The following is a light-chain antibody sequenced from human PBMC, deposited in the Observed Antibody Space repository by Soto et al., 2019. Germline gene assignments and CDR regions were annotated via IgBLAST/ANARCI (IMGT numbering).Light chain of an antibody. Sequence: DIQMTQSPATLSASVRDSVTITCRASQSVSEWLAWYRQKPGKAPKLLIYDASSLGSGVPSRFSGTGYGTEFSLTITCLQPDDFATYCCQQYFSHSNTFGRGTKLECK. V-gene: IGKV1-5*01. CDR3: QQYFSHSNT. CDR2: DAS. J-gene: IGKJ2*01. CDR1: QSVSEW.